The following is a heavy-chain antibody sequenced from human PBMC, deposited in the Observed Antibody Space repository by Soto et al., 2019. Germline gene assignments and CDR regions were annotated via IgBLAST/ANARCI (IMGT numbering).Heavy chain of an antibody. J-gene: IGHJ4*02. CDR1: GFTFSSYA. Sequence: GGSLRLSCAASGFTFSSYAMSWVRQAPGKGLEWVSAISGSGGSTYYADSVKGRFTISRDNSKNTLYLQMNSLRAEDTAVYYCARDEMGSGWFNDYGGKGPLVTVPS. V-gene: IGHV3-23*01. D-gene: IGHD6-19*01. CDR3: ARDEMGSGWFNDY. CDR2: ISGSGGST.